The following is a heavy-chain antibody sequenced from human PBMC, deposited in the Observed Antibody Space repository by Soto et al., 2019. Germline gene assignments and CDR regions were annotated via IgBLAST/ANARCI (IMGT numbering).Heavy chain of an antibody. CDR1: GDSVSSNSAA. D-gene: IGHD2-2*01. V-gene: IGHV6-1*01. CDR2: TYYRSKWYN. CDR3: ARGERCSSTSCYDYYGMDV. Sequence: SQTLSLTCVISGDSVSSNSAAWNWIRQSPSRGLEWLGRTYYRSKWYNDYAVSVKSRITINPDTSKNQFSLQLNSVTPEDTAVYYCARGERCSSTSCYDYYGMDVWGQGTTVTVS. J-gene: IGHJ6*02.